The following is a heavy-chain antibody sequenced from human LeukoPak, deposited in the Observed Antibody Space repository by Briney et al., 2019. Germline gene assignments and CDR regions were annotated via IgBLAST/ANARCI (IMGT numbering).Heavy chain of an antibody. V-gene: IGHV4-34*01. CDR3: ARAGRDAFDI. Sequence: ASETLSLTCAVYGGSFSGYYWSWIRQPPGKGLEWIGEINHSGSTNYNPSLKSRVTISVDTSKNQFSLKLSSVTAADTAVYYCARAGRDAFDIWGQGTMVTVSS. J-gene: IGHJ3*02. CDR2: INHSGST. CDR1: GGSFSGYY.